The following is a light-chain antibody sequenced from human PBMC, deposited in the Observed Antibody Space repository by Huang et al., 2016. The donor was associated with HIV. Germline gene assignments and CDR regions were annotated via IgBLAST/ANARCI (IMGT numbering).Light chain of an antibody. V-gene: IGKV2-28*01. J-gene: IGKJ2*01. CDR1: QSILHSNGYNY. CDR2: LGS. CDR3: MQTLQTPLT. Sequence: DIVMTQYPLSLPVTPGEPASISCRSSQSILHSNGYNYLEWFLQKPGQSPQLLIYLGSYRASGVPDRFSGSGSRTDFTLKISKVEAEDVGIYYCMQTLQTPLTFGQGTKLEIK.